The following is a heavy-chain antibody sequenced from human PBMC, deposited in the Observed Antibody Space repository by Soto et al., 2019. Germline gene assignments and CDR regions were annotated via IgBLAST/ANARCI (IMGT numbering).Heavy chain of an antibody. CDR3: ARFSGYCSSTSCYWSRYYYYGMDV. CDR1: GGTFSSYA. J-gene: IGHJ6*02. CDR2: IIPIFGTA. V-gene: IGHV1-69*05. Sequence: GASVKVSCKASGGTFSSYAISWVRQAPGQGLEWMGGIIPIFGTANYAQKFQGRVTMTTDTSTSTAYMELRSLRSDDTAVYYCARFSGYCSSTSCYWSRYYYYGMDVWGQGTTGTVS. D-gene: IGHD2-2*01.